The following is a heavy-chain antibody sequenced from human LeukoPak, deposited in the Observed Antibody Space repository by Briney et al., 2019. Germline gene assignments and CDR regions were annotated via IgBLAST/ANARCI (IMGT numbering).Heavy chain of an antibody. V-gene: IGHV4-61*02. CDR2: IYTSGST. J-gene: IGHJ4*02. CDR3: ARDTDYFDY. CDR1: GGSISSGSYY. Sequence: SETLSLTCTVSGGSISSGSYYRSRIRQPAGKGLEWIGRIYTSGSTNYNPSLKSRVTISVDTSKNQFSLKLSSVTAADSAVYYCARDTDYFDYWGQGTLVTVSS.